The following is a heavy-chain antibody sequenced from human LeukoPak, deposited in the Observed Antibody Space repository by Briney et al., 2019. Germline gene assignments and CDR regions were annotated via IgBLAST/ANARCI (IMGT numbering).Heavy chain of an antibody. J-gene: IGHJ4*02. V-gene: IGHV4-30-4*01. Sequence: PSETLSLTCTVSGGSISGADYYWSWIRQPPGKGLEWIGYVYHSGLTYYNPSLKSRLAISVDTSKNQFSLKLSSVTAADTAVYYCARGLEHTRYWGQGTLVTVSS. CDR2: VYHSGLT. D-gene: IGHD1/OR15-1a*01. CDR1: GGSISGADYY. CDR3: ARGLEHTRY.